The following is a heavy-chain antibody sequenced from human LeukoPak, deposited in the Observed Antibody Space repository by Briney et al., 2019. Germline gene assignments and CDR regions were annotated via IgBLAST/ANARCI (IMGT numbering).Heavy chain of an antibody. CDR2: ISSSGFTI. V-gene: IGHV3-48*03. CDR3: ARGNMVRGIIISPAPYFDY. J-gene: IGHJ4*02. Sequence: GGSLRLSCAASGFTFSSYEMNWVRQAPGKGLEWVSYISSSGFTIYYADSVKGRFTISRDNAKNSLYLQMNSLRAEDTAVYYCARGNMVRGIIISPAPYFDYWGQGTLVTVSS. CDR1: GFTFSSYE. D-gene: IGHD3-10*01.